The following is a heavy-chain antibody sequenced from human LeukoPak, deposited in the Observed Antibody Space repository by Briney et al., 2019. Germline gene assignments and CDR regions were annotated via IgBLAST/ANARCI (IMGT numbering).Heavy chain of an antibody. CDR2: IYYTGNT. CDR3: ARIPSPGWFDP. Sequence: SETLSLTCSVSGDSITGYYWGWIRQPPGKGLEWIGNIYYTGNTYYNSSLKSRVTISLDTSKNQFSLKVTSVTAADTAVYYCARIPSPGWFDPWGQGTLVTVSS. J-gene: IGHJ5*02. V-gene: IGHV4-39*07. CDR1: GDSITGYY.